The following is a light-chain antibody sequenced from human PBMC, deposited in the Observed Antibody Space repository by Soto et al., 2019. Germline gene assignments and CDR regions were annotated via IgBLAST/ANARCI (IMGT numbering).Light chain of an antibody. V-gene: IGKV3-20*01. CDR2: GAS. Sequence: EIVLTQAPGTLSLSPGERATLSCRASQSVSSSYLAWYQQKPGQAPRLLIYGASIRATGIPDRFSGSGSGTDFTLTIRRMDTSDFAVYYCQQYGRSPWTFGQGTKVDIK. J-gene: IGKJ1*01. CDR1: QSVSSSY. CDR3: QQYGRSPWT.